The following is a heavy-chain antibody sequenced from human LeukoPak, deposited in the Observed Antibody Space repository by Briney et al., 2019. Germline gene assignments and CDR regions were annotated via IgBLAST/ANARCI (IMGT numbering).Heavy chain of an antibody. D-gene: IGHD4-11*01. CDR2: IYYSGST. J-gene: IGHJ5*02. CDR1: GGSISSSSYY. V-gene: IGHV4-39*01. CDR3: ARHLGNDYSINWFDP. Sequence: SETLSLTYTVSGGSISSSSYYWGWIRQPPGKGLEWIGSIYYSGSTYYNPSLKSRVTISVDTSKNQFSLKLSSVTAADTAVYYCARHLGNDYSINWFDPWGQGTLVTVSS.